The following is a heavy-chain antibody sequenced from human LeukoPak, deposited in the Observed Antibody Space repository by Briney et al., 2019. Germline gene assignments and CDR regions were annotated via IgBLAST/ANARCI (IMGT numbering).Heavy chain of an antibody. J-gene: IGHJ4*02. D-gene: IGHD1-1*01. Sequence: GGSLRLSCAASGFTFSNAWMSWVRQAPGKGLEWVGRIKSKTDGGTTDYAAPVKGRLTISRDAKKNTLYLQMNSLKTEDTAVYYCTTDNTRTYYFDYWGQGTLVTVSS. CDR1: GFTFSNAW. V-gene: IGHV3-15*01. CDR3: TTDNTRTYYFDY. CDR2: IKSKTDGGTT.